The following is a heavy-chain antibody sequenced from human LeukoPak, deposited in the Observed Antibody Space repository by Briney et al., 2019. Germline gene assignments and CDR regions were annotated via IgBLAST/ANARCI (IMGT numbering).Heavy chain of an antibody. CDR2: ISHSRGT. Sequence: PSETLSLTCAVYGGSFSGYYWSWVRQPPGKGLEWIGEISHSRGTNYNPSLKSRVTISVDTSKNQFSLYLSSVTAADTAVYYCARAGRSGGMYWGQGTLITVSS. CDR1: GGSFSGYY. V-gene: IGHV4-34*01. J-gene: IGHJ4*02. D-gene: IGHD2-15*01. CDR3: ARAGRSGGMY.